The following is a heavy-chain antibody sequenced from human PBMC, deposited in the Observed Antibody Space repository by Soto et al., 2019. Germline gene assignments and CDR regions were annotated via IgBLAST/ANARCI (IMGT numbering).Heavy chain of an antibody. Sequence: QLQLQESGPGLVKPSETLSLTCTVSGGSISSSSYYWGWIRQPPGKGLEWIGSIYYRGSTYYNPSLKSRVTIAVDTSKNQFSLKLSSVTAADTAVYYWARTVSPGHYYYMDVWGKGTTVTVSS. J-gene: IGHJ6*03. V-gene: IGHV4-39*01. D-gene: IGHD4-4*01. CDR1: GGSISSSSYY. CDR2: IYYRGST. CDR3: ARTVSPGHYYYMDV.